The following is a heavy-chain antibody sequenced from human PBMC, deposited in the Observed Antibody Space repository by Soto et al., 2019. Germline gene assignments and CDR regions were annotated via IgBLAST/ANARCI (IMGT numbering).Heavy chain of an antibody. CDR2: ISGSGDRT. CDR3: TWSFVARYAFDE. V-gene: IGHV3-23*01. CDR1: VFTFSTSV. J-gene: IGHJ3*01. Sequence: GSRRRSCASSVFTFSTSVISWVLQAPGKGLQWFSSISGSGDRTYYADSVKGRFTVSRDNSKNTSYLDMNTVTADDTALYYCTWSFVARYAFDEWGQLKMVAGS. D-gene: IGHD5-12*01.